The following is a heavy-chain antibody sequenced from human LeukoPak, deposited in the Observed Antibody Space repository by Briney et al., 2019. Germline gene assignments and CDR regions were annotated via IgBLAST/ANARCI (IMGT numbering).Heavy chain of an antibody. CDR3: AKDLYCSSTSCYYEWYYYYGMDV. D-gene: IGHD2-2*01. CDR1: GFTFSSYA. J-gene: IGHJ6*04. CDR2: ISGSGGST. Sequence: RGSLRLSCAASGFTFSSYAMSWVRQAPGKGLEWVSAISGSGGSTYYADSVKGRFTISRDNSKNTLYLQMNSLRAEDTAVYYCAKDLYCSSTSCYYEWYYYYGMDVWGKGTTVTVSS. V-gene: IGHV3-23*01.